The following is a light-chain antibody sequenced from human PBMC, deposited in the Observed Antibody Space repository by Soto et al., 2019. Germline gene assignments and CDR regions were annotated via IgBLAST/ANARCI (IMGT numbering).Light chain of an antibody. CDR3: QQYNNYLS. Sequence: DIQMTQSPSTLSASVGDRVTITYRASQSISGWLAWYQQKPGKDPKLLIYDASSLESGVASRFSGSGSGTEFALTISSLQPDDFATYYCQQYNNYLSFGQGTKVDIK. CDR1: QSISGW. CDR2: DAS. V-gene: IGKV1-5*01. J-gene: IGKJ1*01.